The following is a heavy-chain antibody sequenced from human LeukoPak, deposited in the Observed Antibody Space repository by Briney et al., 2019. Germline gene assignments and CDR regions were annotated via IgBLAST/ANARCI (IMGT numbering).Heavy chain of an antibody. CDR2: INPSGGST. CDR1: GYTFTSYY. D-gene: IGHD1-26*01. V-gene: IGHV1-46*01. Sequence: ASVKVSCKASGYTFTSYYMHWVRQAPGQGLEWMGIINPSGGSTSYAQKFQGRVTMTRDMSTSTVYMELSSLRSEDTAVYYCARDSGELLWSPTYYFDYWGQGTLATVSS. J-gene: IGHJ4*02. CDR3: ARDSGELLWSPTYYFDY.